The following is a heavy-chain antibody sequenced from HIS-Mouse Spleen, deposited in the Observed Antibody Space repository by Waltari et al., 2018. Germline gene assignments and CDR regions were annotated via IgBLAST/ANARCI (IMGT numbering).Heavy chain of an antibody. CDR1: GYTCTGYS. D-gene: IGHD1-26*01. Sequence: QVQLVQTGDVVKNPGASVEVPCKASGYTCTGYSMQLVRQAPGEGLEWMGWIHPNSGGTNYAQKFQGRVTMTRATSISTAYMELSRLRSDDTAVYYCARGSGRWELLLPNWFDPWGQGTLVTVSS. CDR3: ARGSGRWELLLPNWFDP. CDR2: IHPNSGGT. V-gene: IGHV1-2*02. J-gene: IGHJ5*02.